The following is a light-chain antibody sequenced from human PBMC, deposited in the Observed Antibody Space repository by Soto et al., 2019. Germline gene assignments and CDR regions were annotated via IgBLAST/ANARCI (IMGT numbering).Light chain of an antibody. CDR3: QKYNIAPWT. J-gene: IGKJ1*01. Sequence: DIKMTQSPSSLSAYVGDRVTITCRASQAISNYLAWYQQKPGKVPKLLIYAASTLQSGVPSRFSGSGSGTDFTLTISSLQPEDVATYYCQKYNIAPWTFGQGTMVDI. V-gene: IGKV1-27*01. CDR2: AAS. CDR1: QAISNY.